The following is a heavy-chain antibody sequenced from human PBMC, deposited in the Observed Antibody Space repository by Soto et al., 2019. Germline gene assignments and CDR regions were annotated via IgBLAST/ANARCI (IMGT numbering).Heavy chain of an antibody. CDR3: ARRVATSVVDGFNNWLAP. D-gene: IGHD3-10*01. CDR2: IYYSGET. V-gene: IGHV4-59*08. CDR1: GDSISRYS. J-gene: IGHJ5*02. Sequence: SETLSLTCTVSGDSISRYSWNWIRQPPGKGLEWIGYIYYSGETKYNPSLESRVTISLDTPKNQFSLKLSSVTAADTAVYFCARRVATSVVDGFNNWLAPWGQGTLVTVSS.